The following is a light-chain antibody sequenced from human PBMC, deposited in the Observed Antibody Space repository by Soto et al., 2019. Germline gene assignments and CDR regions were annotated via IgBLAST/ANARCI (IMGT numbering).Light chain of an antibody. CDR1: QSVNSN. V-gene: IGKV3-15*01. Sequence: EIVMTQSPATLFVSTGERATLSCRASQSVNSNLVWYQQKPGQAPRLLIYVASTRATGIPGRFSGSGYWTEFTLTISSRQYEDFVVYFCQQYNNWLWTFFQGTEVKIK. CDR2: VAS. CDR3: QQYNNWLWT. J-gene: IGKJ1*01.